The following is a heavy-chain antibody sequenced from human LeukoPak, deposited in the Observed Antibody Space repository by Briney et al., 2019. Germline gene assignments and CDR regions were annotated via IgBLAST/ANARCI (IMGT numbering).Heavy chain of an antibody. Sequence: PGGSLRLSCAASGFTFSSYSMNWVRQAPGKGLEWVSSISSSSSYIYYADSVKGRLTISRDNAKNSLYLQMNSLRAEDTAVYYCAGEPPGNWFDPWGQGTLVTVSS. CDR1: GFTFSSYS. CDR3: AGEPPGNWFDP. CDR2: ISSSSSYI. V-gene: IGHV3-21*01. J-gene: IGHJ5*02.